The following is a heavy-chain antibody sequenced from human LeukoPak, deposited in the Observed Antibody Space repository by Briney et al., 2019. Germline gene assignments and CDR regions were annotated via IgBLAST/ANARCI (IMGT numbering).Heavy chain of an antibody. J-gene: IGHJ4*02. D-gene: IGHD2-15*01. V-gene: IGHV4-4*02. CDR1: GGSISSRNW. CDR2: MYHSGSI. Sequence: MSSGTLSLTCTVSGGSISSRNWWSWVRQPPGKGLEWIGEMYHSGSINYNPSLKSRVTISVDISKNQFSLRLNSVTAADTAVYYCARALGDIVVVDYFDYWGQGTLVTVSS. CDR3: ARALGDIVVVDYFDY.